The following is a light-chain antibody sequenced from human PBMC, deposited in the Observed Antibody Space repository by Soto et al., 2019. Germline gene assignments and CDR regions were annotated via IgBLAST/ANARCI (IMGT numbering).Light chain of an antibody. J-gene: IGKJ1*01. V-gene: IGKV1-6*01. CDR1: QGIRND. CDR2: AAS. CDR3: QHTFNSPPWT. Sequence: IQMTQSPSSLSASVGDRVTITCRASQGIRNDLGWYQQKPGKAPQRLIYAASSLQSGVPSRFSGSGSGTDFTLTISCLQSEDFASYFCQHTFNSPPWTFGQGTKVDI.